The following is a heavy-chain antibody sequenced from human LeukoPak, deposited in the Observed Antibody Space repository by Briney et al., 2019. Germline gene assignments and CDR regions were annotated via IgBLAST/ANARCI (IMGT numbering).Heavy chain of an antibody. CDR3: ARDASLYYYGMDV. Sequence: GASVKVSCKASGGTFSSYAISWVRQAPGQGLEWMGRIIPILGIANYAQKFQGRVTITADKSTSTAYMELSSLRSEDTAVYYCARDASLYYYGMDVWGQGTTVTVS. CDR1: GGTFSSYA. V-gene: IGHV1-69*04. J-gene: IGHJ6*02. CDR2: IIPILGIA.